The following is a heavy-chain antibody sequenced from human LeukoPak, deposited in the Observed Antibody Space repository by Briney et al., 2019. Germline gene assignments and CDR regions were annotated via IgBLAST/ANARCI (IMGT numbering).Heavy chain of an antibody. CDR1: GGSISSYY. CDR3: ARGIKGGVYPNWFDP. V-gene: IGHV4-4*07. D-gene: IGHD5/OR15-5a*01. J-gene: IGHJ5*02. Sequence: SETLSLTCTVSGGSISSYYWSWIRQPAGKGLEWIGRIYTSGSTNYNPSLKSRVTMSVDTSKNQFSLKLSSVTAADTAVYYCARGIKGGVYPNWFDPWGQGTLATVSS. CDR2: IYTSGST.